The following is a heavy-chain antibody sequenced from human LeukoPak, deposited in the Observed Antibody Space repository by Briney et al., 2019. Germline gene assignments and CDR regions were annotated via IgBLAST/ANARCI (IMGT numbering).Heavy chain of an antibody. D-gene: IGHD3-3*01. CDR3: ARSARLMKGVVEVTALDD. CDR2: LSSSGSAF. J-gene: IGHJ4*02. CDR1: GFTFRSYE. V-gene: IGHV3-48*03. Sequence: SGGSLTLSCEDSGFTFRSYEMNWVRQAPGKGLEWIAYLSSSGSAFSYADSVKGRFTIARDNAKNSVYLEMSSLRADDTAVYYCARSARLMKGVVEVTALDDWGQGTLVTVSS.